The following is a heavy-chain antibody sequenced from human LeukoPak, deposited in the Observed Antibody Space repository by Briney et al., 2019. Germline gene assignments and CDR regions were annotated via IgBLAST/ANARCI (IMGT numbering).Heavy chain of an antibody. J-gene: IGHJ4*02. CDR2: ISGSGGST. Sequence: GGSLRLSCAASGFTFSSYAMSWVRQAPGKGLEWVSAISGSGGSTYYADSVKGRFTISRDNSKNTLYLQMNSLRAEDTAVYYCAKDLHYYDSSGYYPLDYWGQGTLVTVSP. CDR1: GFTFSSYA. V-gene: IGHV3-23*01. D-gene: IGHD3-22*01. CDR3: AKDLHYYDSSGYYPLDY.